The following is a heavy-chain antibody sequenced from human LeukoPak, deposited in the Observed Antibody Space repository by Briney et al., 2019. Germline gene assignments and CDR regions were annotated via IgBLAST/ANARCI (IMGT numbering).Heavy chain of an antibody. CDR2: IPYDGSNK. CDR3: AKDSYDRSGYYYYYFAY. V-gene: IGHV3-30*18. Sequence: SGGSLRLSCAASGFTFSSSGMHWVRQAPGKGLEWVAVIPYDGSNKYYADSVKGRFTISRDNSKNTLYLQMNSLRAGDTAVYYCAKDSYDRSGYYYYYFAYWGQGTQVTVSS. CDR1: GFTFSSSG. J-gene: IGHJ4*02. D-gene: IGHD3-22*01.